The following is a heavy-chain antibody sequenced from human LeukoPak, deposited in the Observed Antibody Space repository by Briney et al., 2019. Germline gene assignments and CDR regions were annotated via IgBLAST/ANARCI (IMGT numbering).Heavy chain of an antibody. J-gene: IGHJ6*03. Sequence: GGSLRLSCAASGFTFSSYAMSWVRQAPGKGLEWVSAISGSGGSTYYADSVKGRFTISRDNAKNTLYLQMNSLRAEDTAVYYCAGDAYYYYYMDVWGKGTTVTISS. CDR1: GFTFSSYA. CDR2: ISGSGGST. V-gene: IGHV3-23*01. CDR3: AGDAYYYYYMDV. D-gene: IGHD3-10*01.